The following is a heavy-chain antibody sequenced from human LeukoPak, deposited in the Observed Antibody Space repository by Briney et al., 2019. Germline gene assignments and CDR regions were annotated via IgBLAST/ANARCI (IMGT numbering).Heavy chain of an antibody. D-gene: IGHD1-26*01. CDR2: IRYDGSNK. V-gene: IGHV3-30*02. J-gene: IGHJ4*02. CDR3: AKDRSGSYSQGLDY. CDR1: GFSFSDHH. Sequence: GGSLRLSCAASGFSFSDHHMDWVRQAPGKGLEWVAFIRYDGSNKYYADSVKGRFTISRDNSKNTLYLQMNSLRAEDTAVYYCAKDRSGSYSQGLDYWGQGTLVTVSS.